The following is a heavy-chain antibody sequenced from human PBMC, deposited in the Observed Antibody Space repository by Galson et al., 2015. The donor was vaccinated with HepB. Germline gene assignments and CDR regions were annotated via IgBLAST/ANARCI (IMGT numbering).Heavy chain of an antibody. J-gene: IGHJ4*01. CDR2: INHSGRT. Sequence: LSLTCAVYGGSFRGNYSSWIRQPPRKGLEWIGEINHSGRTNYNPSLKRRVTISLDTSKKQFSLKLSSVTAADTAVYYCAGYSSAWASFDLWGQGTLVTVPS. CDR3: AGYSSAWASFDL. V-gene: IGHV4-34*01. D-gene: IGHD6-19*01. CDR1: GGSFRGNY.